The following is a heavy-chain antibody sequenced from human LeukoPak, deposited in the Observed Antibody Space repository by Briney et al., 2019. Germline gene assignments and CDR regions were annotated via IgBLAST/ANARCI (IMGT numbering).Heavy chain of an antibody. CDR1: GFTFSSYG. J-gene: IGHJ6*02. CDR3: AKMAVAGTMGYYYYGMDV. V-gene: IGHV3-30*18. Sequence: GGSLRLSCAASGFTFSSYGMHWVRQAPGEGLEWVAVISYDGSNKYYADSVKGRFTISRGNSKNTLYLQMNSLRAEDTAVYYCAKMAVAGTMGYYYYGMDVWGQGTTVTVSS. CDR2: ISYDGSNK. D-gene: IGHD6-19*01.